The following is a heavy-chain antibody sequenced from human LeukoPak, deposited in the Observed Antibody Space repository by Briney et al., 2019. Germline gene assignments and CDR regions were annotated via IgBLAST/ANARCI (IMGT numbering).Heavy chain of an antibody. CDR2: NSAYNGNK. J-gene: IGHJ4*02. CDR1: AYTFTTYG. CDR3: ARYAAGRDLDF. D-gene: IGHD6-13*01. Sequence: ASVTLSFTSSAYTFTTYGISWTRQAPGHGPEWRGWNSAYNGNKNYAQKFQGRVTMTTDTSTNTAHMELGSRTSDDTAGDFCARYAAGRDLDFWGQGTLVTVSS. V-gene: IGHV1-18*01.